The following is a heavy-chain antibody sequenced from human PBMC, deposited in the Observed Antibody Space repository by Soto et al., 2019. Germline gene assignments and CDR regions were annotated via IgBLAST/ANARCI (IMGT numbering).Heavy chain of an antibody. V-gene: IGHV3-74*01. D-gene: IGHD5-12*01. CDR2: INGDGSST. J-gene: IGHJ4*02. CDR3: ARVPTGGYGFSLDDH. CDR1: GFTFSTYW. Sequence: EVQLVESGGGLVQPGESLRLSCAASGFTFSTYWMHWVRQAPGKGLVWVSRINGDGSSTSYADSVKGRFTISRDNAKNTLYLQMNSLRAEDTAVYYCARVPTGGYGFSLDDHWGQGTLVTVSS.